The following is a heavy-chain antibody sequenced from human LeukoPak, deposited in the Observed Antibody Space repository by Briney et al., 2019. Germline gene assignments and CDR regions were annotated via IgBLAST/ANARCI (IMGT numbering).Heavy chain of an antibody. CDR3: TRGFVVVENYFDY. Sequence: GGSLRLSCAASGFTFSSYSMNWVRQAPGKGLEWVGFIRSKAYGGTTEYAASVKGRFTISRDDSKSIAYLQMNSLKTEDTAVYFCTRGFVVVENYFDYWGQGTLVTVSP. CDR2: IRSKAYGGTT. CDR1: GFTFSSYS. J-gene: IGHJ4*02. D-gene: IGHD2-15*01. V-gene: IGHV3-49*04.